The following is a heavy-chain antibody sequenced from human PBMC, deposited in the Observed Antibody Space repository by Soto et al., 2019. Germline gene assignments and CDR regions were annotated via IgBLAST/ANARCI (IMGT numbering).Heavy chain of an antibody. Sequence: QVQLVQSGGEMKKPGASVKVSCKASGYMFTTYGMSWVRQAPGQGLEWMGWISAYNGNTNYAQNLQGRVAMTTDTSTGTADMELRSLRSDDTAVYFCARDGGFHAFDIWGQGTMVTVSS. CDR2: ISAYNGNT. CDR3: ARDGGFHAFDI. J-gene: IGHJ3*02. D-gene: IGHD2-15*01. V-gene: IGHV1-18*01. CDR1: GYMFTTYG.